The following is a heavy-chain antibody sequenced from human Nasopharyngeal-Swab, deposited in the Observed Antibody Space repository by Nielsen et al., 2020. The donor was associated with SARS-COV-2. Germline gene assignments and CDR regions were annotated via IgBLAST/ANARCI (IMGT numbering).Heavy chain of an antibody. V-gene: IGHV3-7*01. J-gene: IGHJ6*02. D-gene: IGHD3-22*01. Sequence: GESLKISCAASGFTFSSYWMSWVRQAPGKGLEWVANIKQDGSEKYYVDSVKDRFTISRDNAKNSLYLQMNSLRAEDTAVYYCARDQYYDSSGYYYYGMDVWGQGTTVTVSS. CDR1: GFTFSSYW. CDR2: IKQDGSEK. CDR3: ARDQYYDSSGYYYYGMDV.